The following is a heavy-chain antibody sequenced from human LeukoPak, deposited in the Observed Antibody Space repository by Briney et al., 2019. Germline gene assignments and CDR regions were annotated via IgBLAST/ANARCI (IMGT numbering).Heavy chain of an antibody. CDR1: GFTFSNYW. CDR2: IKQDGSEK. J-gene: IGHJ4*02. Sequence: GGSLRLSCAASGFTFSNYWMSWVRQAPGKGLEGVANIKQDGSEKYFVDSVKGRFTISRDNAKNSLYLQMNSLRAEDTAVYYCARDGYSSGWYAFDYWGQGTLVTVSS. CDR3: ARDGYSSGWYAFDY. D-gene: IGHD6-19*01. V-gene: IGHV3-7*01.